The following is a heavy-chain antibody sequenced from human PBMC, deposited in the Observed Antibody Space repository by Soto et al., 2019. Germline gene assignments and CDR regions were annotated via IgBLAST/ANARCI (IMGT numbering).Heavy chain of an antibody. J-gene: IGHJ6*03. D-gene: IGHD4-17*01. Sequence: EVQLLESGGGLVQPGGSLRLSCAASGFTFSSYAMSWVRQAPGKGLEWVAGISGSGGSTYYADSVKGRFTISRDNSKNTMFLQMNSQSAEDTVVYFCAKGGYGDNGFVNYHYYHMGVWGKGTTVTVSS. CDR2: ISGSGGST. CDR1: GFTFSSYA. CDR3: AKGGYGDNGFVNYHYYHMGV. V-gene: IGHV3-23*01.